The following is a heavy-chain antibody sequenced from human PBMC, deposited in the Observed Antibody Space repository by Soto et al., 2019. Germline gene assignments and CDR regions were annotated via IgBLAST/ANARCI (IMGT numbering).Heavy chain of an antibody. J-gene: IGHJ6*02. CDR1: GYTLTDFS. Sequence: GASVKVSCKVSGYTLTDFSMHWVRQAPGKGLEWMGGFDPEDGETIYAQKFQGRVTMTEDTSTDTAYMELSSLRSEDTAVYYCATFAEVAGRYYYFGMDVWSQGTMVT. V-gene: IGHV1-24*01. CDR3: ATFAEVAGRYYYFGMDV. CDR2: FDPEDGET. D-gene: IGHD6-19*01.